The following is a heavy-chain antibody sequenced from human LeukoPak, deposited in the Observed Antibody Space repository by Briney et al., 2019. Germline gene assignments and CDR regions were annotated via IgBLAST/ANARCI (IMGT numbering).Heavy chain of an antibody. V-gene: IGHV4-31*03. Sequence: SETLSLTCTVSGGSITSGGHYWSWIRQHPGKGLEWIGYIYFSGPTYYNPSLKSRLTISLDTSKNQFSLRLSSVTAADTAMYYCALGVRGYSTWGDWFDPWGQGTLVPVSS. CDR1: GGSITSGGHY. CDR2: IYFSGPT. CDR3: ALGVRGYSTWGDWFDP. D-gene: IGHD5-18*01. J-gene: IGHJ5*02.